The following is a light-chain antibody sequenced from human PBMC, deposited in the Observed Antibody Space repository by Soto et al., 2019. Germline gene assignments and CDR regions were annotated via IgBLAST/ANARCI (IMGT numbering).Light chain of an antibody. V-gene: IGLV2-14*01. CDR3: SSYTSISTLYV. CDR1: NSDVGGYNY. CDR2: EVS. Sequence: QSVLTHPASVSGSPGHSFTISCPGTNSDVGGYNYVSSYRQHPGKAPELMIYEVSHRPSGLSNRFSGSKSHNTASLTISGLQAEDEADYYCSSYTSISTLYVFGTGTKVTVL. J-gene: IGLJ1*01.